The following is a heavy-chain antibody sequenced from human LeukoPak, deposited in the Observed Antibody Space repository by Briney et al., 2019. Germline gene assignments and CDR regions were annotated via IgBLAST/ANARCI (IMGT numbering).Heavy chain of an antibody. CDR3: ARDPGPSKSYSSNWFDP. D-gene: IGHD1-26*01. J-gene: IGHJ5*02. Sequence: ASVKVSCKASGYTFTSYYMHWVRQAPGQGLEWMGIINPSGGSTSYAQKFQGRVTMTRDMSTSTVYMELSSLRSEDTAVYYCARDPGPSKSYSSNWFDPWGQGTLVTVSS. CDR2: INPSGGST. V-gene: IGHV1-46*01. CDR1: GYTFTSYY.